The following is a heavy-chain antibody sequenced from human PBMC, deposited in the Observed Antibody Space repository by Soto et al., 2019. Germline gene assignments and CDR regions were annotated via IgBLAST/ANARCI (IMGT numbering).Heavy chain of an antibody. CDR1: GGSISSSNYY. D-gene: IGHD5-18*01. J-gene: IGHJ4*02. CDR2: IDYSGNN. CDR3: ARELTGYRYGPGEVY. V-gene: IGHV4-30-4*01. Sequence: QVQLQESGPGLVRPSQTLSLTCRVSGGSISSSNYYWTWIRQPPGKGLEWIGYIDYSGNNYYNPSLQSRATISVDTSENQFSLTLTSMTAADTAVYYCARELTGYRYGPGEVYWGQGTLITVSS.